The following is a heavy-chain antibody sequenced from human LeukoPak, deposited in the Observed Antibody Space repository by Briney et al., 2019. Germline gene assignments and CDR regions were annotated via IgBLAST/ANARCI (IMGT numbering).Heavy chain of an antibody. CDR2: ISSSGSTI. V-gene: IGHV3-11*01. CDR1: GFTFSDYY. Sequence: PGGSLRLSCAASGFTFSDYYMSWIRQAPGKGLEWVSYISSSGSTIYYADSVKGRFTISRDSAKNSLYLQMNSLRVEDTAVYYCSFSMIRGVIGTYYFDYWGQGTLVTVSS. CDR3: SFSMIRGVIGTYYFDY. J-gene: IGHJ4*02. D-gene: IGHD3-10*01.